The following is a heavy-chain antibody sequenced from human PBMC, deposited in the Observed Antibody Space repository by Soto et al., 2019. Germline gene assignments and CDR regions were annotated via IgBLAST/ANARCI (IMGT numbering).Heavy chain of an antibody. CDR1: GYSISSGYY. Sequence: SETLSLTCAVSGYSISSGYYWGWIRQPPGKGLEWIVSISHSGITYYNPSLKSRVTISVDTSKNQFSLKLSSVTAADTAVYYCARDFQYCSSTSCYYNWLDPWGQGTRVTVSS. D-gene: IGHD2-2*01. V-gene: IGHV4-38-2*02. CDR2: ISHSGIT. CDR3: ARDFQYCSSTSCYYNWLDP. J-gene: IGHJ5*02.